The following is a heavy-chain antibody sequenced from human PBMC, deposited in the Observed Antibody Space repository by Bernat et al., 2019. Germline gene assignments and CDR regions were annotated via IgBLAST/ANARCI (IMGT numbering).Heavy chain of an antibody. CDR3: ARDYHFGPAFDI. V-gene: IGHV1-18*01. CDR1: GYTFTSYG. J-gene: IGHJ3*02. CDR2: ISAYNGNT. Sequence: QVQLVQSGAEVKKLGASVKVSCKASGYTFTSYGISWVRQALGQGLEWMGWISAYNGNTNYAQKLQGRVTMTTDTSTSTAYMTLRGVRSTDTAVYYCARDYHFGPAFDIWGQGTMVTVSS. D-gene: IGHD3-10*01.